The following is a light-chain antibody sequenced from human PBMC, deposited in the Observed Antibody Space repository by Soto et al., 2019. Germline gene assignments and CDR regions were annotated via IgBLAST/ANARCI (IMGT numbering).Light chain of an antibody. CDR3: TSYKRGGLYV. CDR1: SSDVGVSIS. V-gene: IGLV2-14*03. CDR2: DVN. J-gene: IGLJ1*01. Sequence: QSVLTQPASVSGSPGQSITVSCTGISSDVGVSISVSWYQQHPGKAPRLIIFDVNNRPSGVSPRCSGSKSGNTASLTISGLQAEDEAHYFCTSYKRGGLYVFGSGTKLTVL.